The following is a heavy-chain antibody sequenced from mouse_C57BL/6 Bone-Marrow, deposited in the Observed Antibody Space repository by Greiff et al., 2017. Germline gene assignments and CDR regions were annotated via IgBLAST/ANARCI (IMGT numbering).Heavy chain of an antibody. D-gene: IGHD2-5*01. V-gene: IGHV2-2*01. CDR1: GFSLTSYG. J-gene: IGHJ3*01. CDR2: IWSGGST. Sequence: VMLVESGPGLVQPSQSLSITCTVSGFSLTSYGVHWVRQSPGKGLEWLGVIWSGGSTDYNAAFISRLSISKDNSKSQVFFKMNSLQADDTAIYYCARKDYSTRGLGYWGQGTLVTVSA. CDR3: ARKDYSTRGLGY.